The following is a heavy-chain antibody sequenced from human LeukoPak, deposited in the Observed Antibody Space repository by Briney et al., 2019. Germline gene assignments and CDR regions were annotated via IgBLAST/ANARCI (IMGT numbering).Heavy chain of an antibody. D-gene: IGHD6-13*01. CDR2: ISAYNGNT. CDR1: GYTFTSYG. V-gene: IGHV1-18*01. Sequence: GASVKVSCKASGYTFTSYGINWVRQAPGQGLEWMGWISAYNGNTNYAQKLQGRVTMTTDTSTSTAYMELRSLRSDDTAVYYCARFSRYRSTFESYSFDYWGQGTLVTVSS. CDR3: ARFSRYRSTFESYSFDY. J-gene: IGHJ4*02.